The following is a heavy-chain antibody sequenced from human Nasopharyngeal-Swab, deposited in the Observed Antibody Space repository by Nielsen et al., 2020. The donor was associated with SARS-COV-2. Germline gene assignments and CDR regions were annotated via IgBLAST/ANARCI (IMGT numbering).Heavy chain of an antibody. J-gene: IGHJ4*02. CDR1: GFPFSDYW. V-gene: IGHV3-7*01. D-gene: IGHD3-3*01. CDR3: ARDAIDFWSGYSDVVDY. CDR2: IGQDGSEK. Sequence: GGSLRLSCVASGFPFSDYWLSWVGKAPGKGLEWVAHIGQDGSEKYYVDSVKGRFIISRDNAKNSVYLQMNTLRVEDTAVYYCARDAIDFWSGYSDVVDYWGQGTLVTVSS.